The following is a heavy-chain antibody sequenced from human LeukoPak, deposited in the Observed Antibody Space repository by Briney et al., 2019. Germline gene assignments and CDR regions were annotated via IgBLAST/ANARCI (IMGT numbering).Heavy chain of an antibody. V-gene: IGHV3-23*01. CDR1: GFTFSSYS. CDR3: AKAARYYYDSSGQWGFDY. Sequence: GGSLRLSCAASGFTFSSYSMSWVRQAPGKGLEWVSGISGSGDRTYYADAVKGRFTISRDYSKNTLYLQMNSLRAEDTAVYYCAKAARYYYDSSGQWGFDYWGQGTPVTVSS. J-gene: IGHJ4*02. CDR2: ISGSGDRT. D-gene: IGHD3-22*01.